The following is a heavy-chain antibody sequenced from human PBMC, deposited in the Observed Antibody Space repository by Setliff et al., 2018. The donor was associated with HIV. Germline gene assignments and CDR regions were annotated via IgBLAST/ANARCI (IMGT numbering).Heavy chain of an antibody. J-gene: IGHJ5*02. CDR1: GGSISSSSYY. V-gene: IGHV4-39*01. Sequence: SLTCTVSGGSISSSSYYWGWIRQPPGKGLEWIGSIYYSGSTYYNPSLKSRVTMSVDTSKNQFSLKLSSVTAADTAVYYCARGYNFWSGYYGMRFDPWGQGTLVTVSS. CDR2: IYYSGST. CDR3: ARGYNFWSGYYGMRFDP. D-gene: IGHD3-3*01.